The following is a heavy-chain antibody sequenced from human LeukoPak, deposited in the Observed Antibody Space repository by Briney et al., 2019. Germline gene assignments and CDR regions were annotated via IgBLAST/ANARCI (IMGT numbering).Heavy chain of an antibody. CDR3: AKDAMWDAGYSSSGYFDY. D-gene: IGHD6-13*01. CDR2: ISGSGGST. J-gene: IGHJ4*02. V-gene: IGHV3-23*01. CDR1: GFTFSSYG. Sequence: GGSLRLSCAASGFTFSSYGRSWVRQAPGKGLEWVSAISGSGGSTYYADSVKGRFTISRDNSKNTLYLQMNSLRAEDTAVYYCAKDAMWDAGYSSSGYFDYWGQGTLVTVSS.